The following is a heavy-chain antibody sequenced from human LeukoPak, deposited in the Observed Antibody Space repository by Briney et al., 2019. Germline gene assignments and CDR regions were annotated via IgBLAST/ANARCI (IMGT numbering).Heavy chain of an antibody. CDR2: IYYSGST. V-gene: IGHV4-31*03. D-gene: IGHD2-8*01. CDR1: GGSISSGGYY. J-gene: IGHJ4*02. Sequence: SQTLSLTCTVSGGSISSGGYYWSWIRQHPGKGLEWIGYIYYSGSTYYNPSLKSRVTISVDTSKNQFSLKLSSVTAADTAVYNCARVDCTNGVCYAFDYWGQGTLVTVSS. CDR3: ARVDCTNGVCYAFDY.